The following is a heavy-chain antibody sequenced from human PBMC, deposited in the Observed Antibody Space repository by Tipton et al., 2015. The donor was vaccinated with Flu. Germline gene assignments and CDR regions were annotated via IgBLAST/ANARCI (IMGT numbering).Heavy chain of an antibody. Sequence: QLVQSGAEVKKPGASVKVSCKASGYTFTGYYMHWVRQAPGQGLEWMGRINPNSGDTNYAQKFQGRVTMTRDTSINTAYMEVSRLSSDDTAVYYCARLLGIVYDSSGYYPDYWGQGTLVTVSS. CDR1: GYTFTGYY. CDR3: ARLLGIVYDSSGYYPDY. V-gene: IGHV1-2*06. CDR2: INPNSGDT. J-gene: IGHJ4*02. D-gene: IGHD3-22*01.